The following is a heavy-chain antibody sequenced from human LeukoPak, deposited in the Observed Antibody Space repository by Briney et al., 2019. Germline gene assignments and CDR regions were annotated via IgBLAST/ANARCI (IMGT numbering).Heavy chain of an antibody. V-gene: IGHV3-30*02. Sequence: GGSLRLSCAASGFTFSSYGMHWVRQAPGKGLEWVAFIRYDGSNKYYADSVKGRFTISRDNSKNTLSLQMNSLRAEDTAVYYCAKDWAYSGPPYYFDYWGQGTLVTVSS. J-gene: IGHJ4*02. D-gene: IGHD1-26*01. CDR3: AKDWAYSGPPYYFDY. CDR1: GFTFSSYG. CDR2: IRYDGSNK.